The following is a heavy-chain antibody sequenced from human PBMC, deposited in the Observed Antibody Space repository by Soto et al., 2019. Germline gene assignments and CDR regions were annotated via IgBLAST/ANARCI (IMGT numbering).Heavy chain of an antibody. J-gene: IGHJ3*02. D-gene: IGHD6-13*01. V-gene: IGHV5-51*01. CDR2: IFPGDSDT. CDR3: AAGYTTGPDAFDI. CDR1: GYNFANYW. Sequence: GESLKISCKGSGYNFANYWIGWVRQMPGKGLEWMGMIFPGDSDTKNSPSLQGQITMSVDKSGSSAYLQWRSLKASDTAMYYCAAGYTTGPDAFDIWGRGTMVTVSS.